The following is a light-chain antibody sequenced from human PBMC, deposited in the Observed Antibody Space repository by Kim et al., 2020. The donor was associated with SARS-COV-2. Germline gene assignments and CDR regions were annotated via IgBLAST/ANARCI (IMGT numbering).Light chain of an antibody. J-gene: IGKJ3*01. CDR2: AAS. V-gene: IGKV3-20*01. Sequence: EIVLTQSPGTLSLSPGERVTLSCRASQSVSSSYLAWYQQKPGQAPRLLIYAASSRATGIPDRFSGSGSGTDFTLTISRLEPEDFEVYYCQQYSSSLFTFGPGTKVDIK. CDR1: QSVSSSY. CDR3: QQYSSSLFT.